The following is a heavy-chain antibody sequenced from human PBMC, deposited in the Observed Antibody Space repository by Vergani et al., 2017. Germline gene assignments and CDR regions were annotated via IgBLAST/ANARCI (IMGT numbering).Heavy chain of an antibody. CDR2: INSDGSST. J-gene: IGHJ5*02. Sequence: EVQLVESGGGLVQPGGSLRLSCAASGFTFSSYWMHWVRQVPGKGLVWVSRINSDGSSTSYADSVKGRFTISRDNAKNTLYLQMNSLRAEDTAVYYCARLVYYDSSGYPYNNWFDPWGQGTLVTVSS. D-gene: IGHD3-22*01. CDR3: ARLVYYDSSGYPYNNWFDP. CDR1: GFTFSSYW. V-gene: IGHV3-74*01.